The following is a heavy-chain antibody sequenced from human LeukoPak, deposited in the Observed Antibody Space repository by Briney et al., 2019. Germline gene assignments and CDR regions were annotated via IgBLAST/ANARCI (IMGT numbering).Heavy chain of an antibody. J-gene: IGHJ6*02. D-gene: IGHD1-26*01. CDR2: IYCSGST. CDR1: GGSISSYY. Sequence: SETLSLTCTVSGGSISSYYWSWIRQPPGKGLEWIGYIYCSGSTNYNPSLKSRVTISVDTSKNQFSLKLSSVTAADTAVYYCARGGTCYYGMDVWGQGTTVTVSS. V-gene: IGHV4-59*01. CDR3: ARGGTCYYGMDV.